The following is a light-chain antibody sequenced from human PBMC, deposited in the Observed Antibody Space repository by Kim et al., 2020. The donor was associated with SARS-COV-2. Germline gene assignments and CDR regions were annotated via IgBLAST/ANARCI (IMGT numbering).Light chain of an antibody. CDR1: QSISTW. CDR2: KAS. Sequence: LSASVGDRVTITCRASQSISTWLAWYQQKPGKAPKLLISKASSLESGVPSRFSGSGSGTEFTLTISRLQPDDFATYYCQQYDSYWTFGPGTKVDI. CDR3: QQYDSYWT. V-gene: IGKV1-5*03. J-gene: IGKJ1*01.